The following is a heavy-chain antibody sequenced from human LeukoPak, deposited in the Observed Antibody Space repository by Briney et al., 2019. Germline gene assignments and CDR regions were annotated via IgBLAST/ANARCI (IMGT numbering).Heavy chain of an antibody. Sequence: GGSLRLSCAASGFAFDDYGMSWVRQAPGKGLEWVPGINWNGGSIGYADSVKGRFTISRDNAKNSLYLQINSLRAEDTALYYCARADKDGYGFFGFDYWGQGTLVTVSS. V-gene: IGHV3-20*04. CDR1: GFAFDDYG. CDR2: INWNGGSI. D-gene: IGHD5-18*01. CDR3: ARADKDGYGFFGFDY. J-gene: IGHJ4*02.